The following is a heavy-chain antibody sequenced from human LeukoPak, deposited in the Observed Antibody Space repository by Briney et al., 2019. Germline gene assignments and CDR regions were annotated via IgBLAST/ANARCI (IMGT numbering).Heavy chain of an antibody. CDR2: INGGGTT. J-gene: IGHJ4*02. Sequence: GGSLRLSCAASGFTLNTYAMSWVRQAAGKGLEWVACINGGGTTYYANSVKGRFTISRDTSKNTLDLQMNSLRAEDTAIYYCAKCLGPTQSQFDYWGQGTLVTVSS. CDR3: AKCLGPTQSQFDY. V-gene: IGHV3-23*01. D-gene: IGHD1-26*01. CDR1: GFTLNTYA.